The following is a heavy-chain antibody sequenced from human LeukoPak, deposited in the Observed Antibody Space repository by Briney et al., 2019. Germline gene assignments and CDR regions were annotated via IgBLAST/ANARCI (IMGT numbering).Heavy chain of an antibody. CDR2: INHSGST. Sequence: SETLSLTCAVYGGSFSGYYWSWIRQPPGKGLEWIGEINHSGSTSYNPSLKSRVTISVDTSKNQFSLKLSSVTAADTAVYYCARGRPVDYWGQGTLVTVSS. CDR1: GGSFSGYY. CDR3: ARGRPVDY. J-gene: IGHJ4*02. V-gene: IGHV4-34*01.